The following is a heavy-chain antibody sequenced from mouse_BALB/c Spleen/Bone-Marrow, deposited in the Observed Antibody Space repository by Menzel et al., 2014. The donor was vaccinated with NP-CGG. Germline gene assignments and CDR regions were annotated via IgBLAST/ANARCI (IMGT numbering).Heavy chain of an antibody. Sequence: VQLQESGAELAKPGASVKMSCKASGYTFTSYWMHWVKQRPGQGLEWIGYINPSTGYTEYNQKFKDKATLTADKSSSTAYMHLSSVTSEDSAVYYCARSGGGYDVFAYWGQGTLVTVSA. V-gene: IGHV1-7*01. CDR2: INPSTGYT. CDR1: GYTFTSYW. J-gene: IGHJ3*01. CDR3: ARSGGGYDVFAY. D-gene: IGHD2-14*01.